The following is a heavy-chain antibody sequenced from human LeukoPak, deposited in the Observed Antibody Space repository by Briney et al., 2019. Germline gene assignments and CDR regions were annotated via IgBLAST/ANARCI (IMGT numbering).Heavy chain of an antibody. J-gene: IGHJ4*02. V-gene: IGHV5-51*01. CDR3: ARHSPYYDFWSLPWDY. CDR2: IYPGDSDT. D-gene: IGHD3-3*01. CDR1: GYSFTSYW. Sequence: GESLKISCKGSGYSFTSYWIGWVRQMPGKGLEWMGIIYPGDSDTRYSPSFQGQVTISADKSISTAYLQWSSLKASDTAMYYCARHSPYYDFWSLPWDYWGQGTLVTVSS.